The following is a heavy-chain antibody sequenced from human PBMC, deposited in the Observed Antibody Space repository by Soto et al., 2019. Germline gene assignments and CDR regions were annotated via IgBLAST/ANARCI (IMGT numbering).Heavy chain of an antibody. J-gene: IGHJ4*02. Sequence: EVQLVESGGGLVQPGGSLRLSCEASGFTFSSYWMNWVRQAPGKGLEWVANIKQDGSEKYYVDSVKGRFTISRDNAKNSLYLQMNSLRAEDTAVYYCATRTGNYHDSNGPLDYWGQGTLVTVSS. CDR1: GFTFSSYW. CDR3: ATRTGNYHDSNGPLDY. CDR2: IKQDGSEK. D-gene: IGHD3-22*01. V-gene: IGHV3-7*01.